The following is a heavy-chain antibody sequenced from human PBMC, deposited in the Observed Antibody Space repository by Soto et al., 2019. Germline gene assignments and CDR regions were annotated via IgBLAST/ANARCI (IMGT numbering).Heavy chain of an antibody. CDR1: GGSISSGDYY. J-gene: IGHJ4*02. CDR2: IYYSGSS. V-gene: IGHV4-30-4*01. Sequence: QVQLQESGPGLVKPSQTLSLTCTVSGGSISSGDYYWSWIRQPPGKGLEWIGYIYYSGSSYYNPSLKSRVTISVDTSQNQFSLKLSSVTAADTALYYCARSVGSWFSGYWGQGTLVTVSS. D-gene: IGHD1-26*01. CDR3: ARSVGSWFSGY.